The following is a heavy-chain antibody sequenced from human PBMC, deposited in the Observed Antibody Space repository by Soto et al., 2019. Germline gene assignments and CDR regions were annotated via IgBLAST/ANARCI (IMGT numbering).Heavy chain of an antibody. CDR3: ATMGTPATGLYFFDY. V-gene: IGHV4-30-4*02. CDR2: ISYSGST. D-gene: IGHD2-15*01. J-gene: IGHJ4*02. CDR1: GGSISSGNYY. Sequence: PSDTLSLTCTVSGGSISSGNYYWSWILHPPGKGLEWIGFISYSGSTYYSTSLKSRVTISVDTSKSQFSLNLSFVTAADTSVYYCATMGTPATGLYFFDYWGQGSLVTVSS.